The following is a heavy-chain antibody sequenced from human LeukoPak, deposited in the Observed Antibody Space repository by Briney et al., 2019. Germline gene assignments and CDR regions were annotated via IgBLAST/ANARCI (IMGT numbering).Heavy chain of an antibody. D-gene: IGHD3-10*01. J-gene: IGHJ4*02. Sequence: PSETLCLTCTVSGGSLSSGGYYWGWIRQHPGRGLEWVGYIYYSGSTYYNPSLKSRVTMSVDTSKNQFSLKLSSVTAADTAVYYCARDGGYGSGSYYFDSWGQGTLVTVSS. CDR3: ARDGGYGSGSYYFDS. CDR1: GGSLSSGGYY. V-gene: IGHV4-31*03. CDR2: IYYSGST.